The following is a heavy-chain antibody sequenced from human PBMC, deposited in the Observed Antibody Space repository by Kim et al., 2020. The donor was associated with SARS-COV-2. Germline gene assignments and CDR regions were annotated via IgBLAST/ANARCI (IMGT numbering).Heavy chain of an antibody. Sequence: ASVKVSCKASGYTFTSYYMHWVRQAPGQGLEWMGIINPSGGSTSYAQKFQGRVTMTRDTSTSTVYMELSSLRSEDTAVYYCARTYYYGSGSYVSFDYWGQGTLVTVSS. CDR3: ARTYYYGSGSYVSFDY. CDR1: GYTFTSYY. CDR2: INPSGGST. V-gene: IGHV1-46*01. D-gene: IGHD3-10*01. J-gene: IGHJ4*02.